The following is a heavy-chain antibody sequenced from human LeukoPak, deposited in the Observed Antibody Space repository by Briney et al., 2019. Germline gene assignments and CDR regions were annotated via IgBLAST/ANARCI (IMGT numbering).Heavy chain of an antibody. Sequence: SETLSLTCTVSGGSISSYYWSWIRQPPGKGLEWIGYIYYSGSTNYNPSLKGRVTISVDTSKNQFSLKLSSVTAADTAVYYCARVEGGRHFDYWGQGTLVTVSS. D-gene: IGHD1-1*01. CDR2: IYYSGST. CDR3: ARVEGGRHFDY. J-gene: IGHJ4*02. CDR1: GGSISSYY. V-gene: IGHV4-59*01.